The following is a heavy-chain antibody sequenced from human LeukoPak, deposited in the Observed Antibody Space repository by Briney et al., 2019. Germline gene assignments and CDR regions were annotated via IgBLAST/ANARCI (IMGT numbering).Heavy chain of an antibody. V-gene: IGHV4-59*08. CDR1: GGSISSYY. CDR3: ARHRNYYDSSGSHNWFDP. J-gene: IGHJ5*02. Sequence: SETLSLTCTVSGGSISSYYWSWIRQPPGKGLEWIGYIYYSGSTNYNPSLKSRVTVSVDTSKNQFSLKLSSVTAADTPVYYCARHRNYYDSSGSHNWFDPWGQGTLVTVSS. D-gene: IGHD3-22*01. CDR2: IYYSGST.